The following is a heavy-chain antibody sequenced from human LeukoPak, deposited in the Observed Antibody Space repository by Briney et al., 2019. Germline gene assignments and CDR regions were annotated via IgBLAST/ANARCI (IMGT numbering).Heavy chain of an antibody. D-gene: IGHD3-22*01. Sequence: GGSLRLSCAASGFTFSSYWMHWVRQVPGKGLVWVSRINSDGSSTNYADSVKGRYTISRDNANNTLYLQMNSLRAEDTAVYYCARGGRYYDSSRSCDYWGQGTLATVSS. CDR1: GFTFSSYW. J-gene: IGHJ4*02. CDR3: ARGGRYYDSSRSCDY. CDR2: INSDGSST. V-gene: IGHV3-74*01.